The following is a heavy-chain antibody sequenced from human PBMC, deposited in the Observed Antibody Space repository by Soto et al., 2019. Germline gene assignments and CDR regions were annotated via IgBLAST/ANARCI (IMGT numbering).Heavy chain of an antibody. V-gene: IGHV3-21*01. CDR3: ARGDIVVVPAAMCDY. Sequence: GGSLRLSCAASGFTFSSYSMNWVRQAPGKGLEWVSSISSSSSYIYYADSVKGRFTISRDNAKNSLYLQMNSLRAEDTAVYYCARGDIVVVPAAMCDYWGQGTLVTVSS. CDR2: ISSSSSYI. CDR1: GFTFSSYS. D-gene: IGHD2-2*01. J-gene: IGHJ4*02.